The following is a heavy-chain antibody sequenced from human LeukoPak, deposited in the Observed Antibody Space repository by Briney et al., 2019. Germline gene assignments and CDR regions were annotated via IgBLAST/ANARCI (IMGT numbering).Heavy chain of an antibody. CDR1: GFSFSSYE. D-gene: IGHD2-15*01. Sequence: PGRSLRLSCAASGFSFSSYEMNWVRQAPGKGLEWVSYISSSGSAIFYADSVKGRFTISRDNAKNSLFLQMNSLRAEDTAFYYCASKGGFDDWGQGTLVTVSS. V-gene: IGHV3-48*03. CDR2: ISSSGSAI. CDR3: ASKGGFDD. J-gene: IGHJ4*02.